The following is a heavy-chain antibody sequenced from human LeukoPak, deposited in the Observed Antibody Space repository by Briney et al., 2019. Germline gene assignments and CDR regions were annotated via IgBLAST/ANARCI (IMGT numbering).Heavy chain of an antibody. J-gene: IGHJ4*02. Sequence: ASVKVSCKASGYTFTGYYINWVRQAPGQGLEWMGWINPNSGGTNYPQKFQGRVTMTSDTSISTAYMELTSLRSDDSAVYYCARKSAVRSTSKFDFWGQGTLVTVSS. CDR2: INPNSGGT. CDR3: ARKSAVRSTSKFDF. V-gene: IGHV1-2*02. D-gene: IGHD2-2*01. CDR1: GYTFTGYY.